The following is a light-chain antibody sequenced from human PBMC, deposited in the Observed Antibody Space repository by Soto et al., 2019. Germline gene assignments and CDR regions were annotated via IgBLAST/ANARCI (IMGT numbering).Light chain of an antibody. Sequence: QPVLTQPASVSGSPGQSITISCTGTSSDVGGFNSVSWYQLRPGTAPKLILYDVVDRPSGVSYRFSGSKSGNTASLPISGLQAADEADYFCSSYTSTMTNVFGSGTKLTVL. CDR1: SSDVGGFNS. V-gene: IGLV2-14*03. CDR3: SSYTSTMTNV. J-gene: IGLJ1*01. CDR2: DVV.